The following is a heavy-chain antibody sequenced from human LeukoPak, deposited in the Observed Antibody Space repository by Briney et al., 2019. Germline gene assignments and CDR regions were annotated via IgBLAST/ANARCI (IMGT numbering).Heavy chain of an antibody. J-gene: IGHJ5*02. Sequence: ASVKVSCKASGYTFTGYYMHWVRQAPGQGLEWMGWINPNSGGTNYAQKFQGRVTMSRDTSISTAYMELSRLRSDDTAVYYCARAGGYYDNWFDPWGQGTLVTVSS. CDR2: INPNSGGT. V-gene: IGHV1-2*02. D-gene: IGHD3-22*01. CDR1: GYTFTGYY. CDR3: ARAGGYYDNWFDP.